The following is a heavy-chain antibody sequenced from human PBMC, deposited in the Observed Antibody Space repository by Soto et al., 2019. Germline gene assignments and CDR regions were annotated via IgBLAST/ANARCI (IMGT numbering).Heavy chain of an antibody. CDR2: INHSGST. V-gene: IGHV4-34*01. J-gene: IGHJ3*02. Sequence: QVQLQQWGAGLLKPSETLSLTCAVYGGSFSGYYWSWIRQPPGKGLEWIGEINHSGSTNYNPSLKSRVTISVDTSKNQFSLKPSSVTAADTAVYYCASISGNMGYGNRTFAFDIWGQGTMVTVSS. CDR3: ASISGNMGYGNRTFAFDI. CDR1: GGSFSGYY. D-gene: IGHD4-4*01.